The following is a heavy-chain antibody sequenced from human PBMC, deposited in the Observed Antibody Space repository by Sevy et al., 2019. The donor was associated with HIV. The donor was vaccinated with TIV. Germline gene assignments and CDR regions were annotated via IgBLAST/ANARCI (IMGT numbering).Heavy chain of an antibody. CDR2: VKTDGSGT. CDR3: VRDSGSYSLFDY. D-gene: IGHD3-10*01. V-gene: IGHV3-74*01. Sequence: GGSLRLSCTASGFTFSKSWMHWVRQVPGKGLQWVSRVKTDGSGTIYADSVKGRFIISRDNAKNTVYLQMNSLRAEDTAVYFCVRDSGSYSLFDYSGQGTLVTVSS. CDR1: GFTFSKSW. J-gene: IGHJ4*02.